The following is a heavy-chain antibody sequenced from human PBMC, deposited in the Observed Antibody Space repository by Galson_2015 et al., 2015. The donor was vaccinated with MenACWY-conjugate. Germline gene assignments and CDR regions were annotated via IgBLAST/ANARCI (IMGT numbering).Heavy chain of an antibody. J-gene: IGHJ4*02. CDR3: ARDRSYYYGPGNYRGNRNY. CDR1: GGSFSSYG. V-gene: IGHV1-69*13. CDR2: IRPVVGAQ. Sequence: SVRVSCKASGGSFSSYGISWVRQAPGQGLEWVGVIRPVVGAQEYAEKVQGRVRISADESKRTVFMELGRLRSEDKAIYYCARDRSYYYGPGNYRGNRNYWGQGTLVTVSS. D-gene: IGHD3-10*01.